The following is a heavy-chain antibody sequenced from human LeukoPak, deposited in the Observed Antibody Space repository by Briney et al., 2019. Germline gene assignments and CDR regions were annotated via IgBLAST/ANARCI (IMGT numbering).Heavy chain of an antibody. J-gene: IGHJ4*02. CDR1: GYTFTSYG. V-gene: IGHV1-2*02. CDR2: INPNSGGT. CDR3: ARGLYSGGCRD. D-gene: IGHD6-19*01. Sequence: ASVKVSCKASGYTFTSYGISWVRQAPGQGLEWMGWINPNSGGTNYAQKFQGRVTMTRDTSISTAYMELSRLRSDDTAVYYCARGLYSGGCRDWGQGTLVTVSS.